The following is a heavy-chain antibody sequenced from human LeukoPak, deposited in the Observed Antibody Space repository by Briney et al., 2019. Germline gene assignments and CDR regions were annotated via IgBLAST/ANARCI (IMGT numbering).Heavy chain of an antibody. D-gene: IGHD3-3*01. Sequence: GGSLRLSCAASGFTFDDYAMHWVRHAPGKGLEWVSGISWNSGSIGYADSVKGRFTISRDNAKNSLYLQMNSLRAEDTALYYCAKFDYDFWSGYPDDAFDIWGQGTMVTVSS. CDR3: AKFDYDFWSGYPDDAFDI. V-gene: IGHV3-9*01. CDR2: ISWNSGSI. J-gene: IGHJ3*02. CDR1: GFTFDDYA.